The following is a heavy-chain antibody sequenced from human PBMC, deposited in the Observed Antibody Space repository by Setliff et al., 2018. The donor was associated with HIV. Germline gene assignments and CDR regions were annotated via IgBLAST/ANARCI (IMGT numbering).Heavy chain of an antibody. CDR2: IIPMFGIE. V-gene: IGHV1-69*05. J-gene: IGHJ4*02. CDR3: AREDYYDSY. Sequence: SVKVSCKASGGTLNTYGISWVRQAPGQGLEWMGGIIPMFGIEKYAQKFQGRVTITTDESTSTAYMELSSLRSEDTAVYYCAREDYYDSYWGQGTLVTVSS. D-gene: IGHD3-22*01. CDR1: GGTLNTYG.